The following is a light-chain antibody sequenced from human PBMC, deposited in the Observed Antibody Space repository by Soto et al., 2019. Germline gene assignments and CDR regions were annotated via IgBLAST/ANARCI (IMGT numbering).Light chain of an antibody. CDR1: QSVSSN. Sequence: EIVMTQSPAPLSVSPGERATLSCRASQSVSSNLAWYQQKPGQTPKLLIYVASTRTTGIPARFSGSGSGTEFTLTISGLQSEDFAVYYCQQYNVWPLTFGGGTKVEFK. J-gene: IGKJ4*01. V-gene: IGKV3-15*01. CDR3: QQYNVWPLT. CDR2: VAS.